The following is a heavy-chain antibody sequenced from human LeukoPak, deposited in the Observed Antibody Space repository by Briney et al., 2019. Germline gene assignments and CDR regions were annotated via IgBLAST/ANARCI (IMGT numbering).Heavy chain of an antibody. Sequence: SETLSLTCTVSGGSISSYYWSWIRQPPGKGLEWIGYVFHNGNTNYNPSLKSRVTISVDTSKKQLSLRLNSVTAADTAVYYCVRGYFSFDYWGQGTLVTVSS. CDR1: GGSISSYY. CDR2: VFHNGNT. V-gene: IGHV4-59*08. D-gene: IGHD3-22*01. CDR3: VRGYFSFDY. J-gene: IGHJ4*02.